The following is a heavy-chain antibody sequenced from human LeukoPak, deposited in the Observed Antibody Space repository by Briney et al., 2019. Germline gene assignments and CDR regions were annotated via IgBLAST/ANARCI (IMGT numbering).Heavy chain of an antibody. CDR3: ARDGKEGGFNYDY. D-gene: IGHD5-24*01. CDR2: LYASGST. V-gene: IGHV4-61*02. CDR1: GASITSPNYF. Sequence: SETLSLTCNVSGASITSPNYFWSWIPQPAGKGLQWIGRLYASGSTDYNPSLKSRVTMSGDTSKNQFSLTLSSVTAADTAVYYCARDGKEGGFNYDYWGQGTLVTVSS. J-gene: IGHJ4*02.